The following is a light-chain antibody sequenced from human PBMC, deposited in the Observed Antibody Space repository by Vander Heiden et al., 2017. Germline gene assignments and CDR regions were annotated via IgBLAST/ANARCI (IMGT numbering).Light chain of an antibody. CDR2: DDS. Sequence: SYVLTQPPSVSVAPGQTARITCGGNNIGSESVHWYQQKPGQAPVLVVYDDSARPSGIPERFSGSNSGNTATLTIIRVEAGDEADYYCQVWDSTSDHHVFGTGTKVTVL. V-gene: IGLV3-21*02. J-gene: IGLJ1*01. CDR1: NIGSES. CDR3: QVWDSTSDHHV.